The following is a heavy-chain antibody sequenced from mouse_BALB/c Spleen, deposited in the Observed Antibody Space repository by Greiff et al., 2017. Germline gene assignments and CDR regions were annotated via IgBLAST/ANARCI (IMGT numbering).Heavy chain of an antibody. D-gene: IGHD2-13*01. CDR2: INPESGGT. Sequence: QVQLQQSGAELVRPGTSVKVSCKASGYAFTNYLIEWVKQRPGQGLEWIGVINPESGGTNYNEKFKGKATLTADKSSSTAYMQLSSLTSDDSAVYFYSRKNGDYLYHFDYWGQGTTLTVSS. CDR1: GYAFTNYL. V-gene: IGHV1-54*01. CDR3: SRKNGDYLYHFDY. J-gene: IGHJ2*01.